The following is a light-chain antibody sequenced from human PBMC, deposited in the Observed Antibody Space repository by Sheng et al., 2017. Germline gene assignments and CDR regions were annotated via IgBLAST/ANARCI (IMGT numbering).Light chain of an antibody. Sequence: EVLMTQSPATLSVSPGERATLSCRASQSVSTNLAWYQQKPGQAPRLLFYGAVTKATDIPARLSATGSGTEFTLTTQQPSSLKTLSIYYCQQYGDWPWTFGRGTEGGN. CDR2: GAV. CDR3: QQYGDWPWT. J-gene: IGKJ1*01. CDR1: QSVSTN. V-gene: IGKV3-15*01.